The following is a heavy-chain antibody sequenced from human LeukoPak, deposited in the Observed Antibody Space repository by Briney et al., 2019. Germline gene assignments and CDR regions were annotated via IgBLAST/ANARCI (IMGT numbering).Heavy chain of an antibody. V-gene: IGHV3-21*01. CDR3: ARGHFGAVLDY. CDR1: GFTFSSYS. CDR2: IRGDSTET. J-gene: IGHJ4*02. D-gene: IGHD3-3*01. Sequence: GGSLRLSCEGSGFTFSSYSMIWVRQAPGKGLEWVSSIRGDSTETRHADSLMGRFTISRDNAKKSLYLQMNSLGAEDTAVYYCARGHFGAVLDYWGQGTLVTVSS.